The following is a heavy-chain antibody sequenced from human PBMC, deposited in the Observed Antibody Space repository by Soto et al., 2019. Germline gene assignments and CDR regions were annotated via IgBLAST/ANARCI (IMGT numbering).Heavy chain of an antibody. D-gene: IGHD6-6*01. CDR3: ARGDRPTRPFDY. J-gene: IGHJ4*02. V-gene: IGHV4-59*01. CDR2: IYFSGIT. CDR1: GGSISNNL. Sequence: QVQLQESGPGLVKPSETLSLTCTVSGGSISNNLWSWIRQPPGKGLEWIGDIYFSGITNYNPSLKSRVTISVDTSKNQCSLNLSSVTAADTAVYYCARGDRPTRPFDYWGQGTLVTVSS.